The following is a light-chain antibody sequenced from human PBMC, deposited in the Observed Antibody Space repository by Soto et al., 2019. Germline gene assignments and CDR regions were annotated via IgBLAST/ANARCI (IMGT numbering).Light chain of an antibody. CDR3: QQYNNWPPSWT. CDR2: GAS. Sequence: EIVLTQSPGTLSLSPGERASLSCRASQTVSSVHLAWYQQKPGQAPRLLIYGASTRATGIPARFSGSGSGTEFTLTISSLQSEDFAVYYCQQYNNWPPSWTFGQGTKV. V-gene: IGKV3-15*01. CDR1: QTVSSVH. J-gene: IGKJ1*01.